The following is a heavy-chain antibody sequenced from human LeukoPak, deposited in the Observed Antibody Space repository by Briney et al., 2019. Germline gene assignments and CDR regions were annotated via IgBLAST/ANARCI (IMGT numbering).Heavy chain of an antibody. V-gene: IGHV3-48*01. CDR1: GFTFSDYN. CDR3: ARDNAGYDY. Sequence: GGSLRLSCAASGFTFSDYNMNWVRQAPGKGLEWLSYITRSSSPIYYADSVKGRFTTSRDNAKNSLYLQMNSLRAEDTAVYYCARDNAGYDYWGQGTLVTVSS. D-gene: IGHD5-12*01. CDR2: ITRSSSPI. J-gene: IGHJ4*02.